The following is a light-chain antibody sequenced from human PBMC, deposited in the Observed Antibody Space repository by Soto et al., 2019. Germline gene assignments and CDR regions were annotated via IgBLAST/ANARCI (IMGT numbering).Light chain of an antibody. CDR2: LGS. CDR3: MQGPQTPLT. V-gene: IGKV2-28*01. Sequence: DIVLTQSPVSLPVTPGEAASISCRSSQSLLYSNGNNYLDWYLQKPGQSPQLLIYLGSNRASGVPDRFSGSGSGTDFTLKISRVEAEDVGVYYCMQGPQTPLTFGGGTKVQIK. CDR1: QSLLYSNGNNY. J-gene: IGKJ4*01.